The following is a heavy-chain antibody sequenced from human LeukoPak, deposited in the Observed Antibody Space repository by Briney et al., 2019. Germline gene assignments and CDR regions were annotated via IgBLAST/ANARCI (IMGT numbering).Heavy chain of an antibody. CDR2: ITVASGNT. CDR3: VGGSLGY. J-gene: IGHJ4*02. V-gene: IGHV1-3*01. Sequence: ASVKVSCKASGYTFTSYAMHWVRQAPGQRLEWLGWITVASGNTRYSENLQGRVTLTRDTSANTAYMELRNLKFEDTAVYYCVGGSLGYWGQGTLVTVSP. CDR1: GYTFTSYA.